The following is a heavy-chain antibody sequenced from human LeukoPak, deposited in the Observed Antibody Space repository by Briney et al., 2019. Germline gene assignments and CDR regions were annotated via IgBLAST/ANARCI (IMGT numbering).Heavy chain of an antibody. CDR2: INPYNGNT. CDR3: ARADPFYSYYMDV. J-gene: IGHJ6*03. Sequence: VASVKVSCKASGYTFTNYGISWVRQAPGQGLECMGWINPYNGNTYYAQQVQGRVTMTTDTSTSTAYMELRSLRSDDTAVYYCARADPFYSYYMDVWGKGTTVTVSS. V-gene: IGHV1-18*01. CDR1: GYTFTNYG.